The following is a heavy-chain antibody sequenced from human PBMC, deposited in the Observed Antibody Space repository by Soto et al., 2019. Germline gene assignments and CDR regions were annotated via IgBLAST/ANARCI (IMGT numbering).Heavy chain of an antibody. CDR1: GFTFSDYY. J-gene: IGHJ4*02. CDR3: APYEGGYYDSSGYFGH. CDR2: LSSSSYTSDGRVYT. V-gene: IGHV3-11*06. D-gene: IGHD3-22*01. Sequence: PGGSLRLSCAASGFTFSDYYMSWIRQAPGKGLEWVSYLSSSSYTSDGRVYTDYADSVKGRFTISRDNAKNSLYLQMNSLRAEDTAVYYCAPYEGGYYDSSGYFGHWGQGTLVTVSS.